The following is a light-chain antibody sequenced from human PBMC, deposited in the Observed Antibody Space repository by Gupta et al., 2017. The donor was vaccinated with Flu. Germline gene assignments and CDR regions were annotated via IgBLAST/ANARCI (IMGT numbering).Light chain of an antibody. Sequence: SVLTQPPSASGTPGQRVTISCSGSSSNIGSNTVNWYQQLPGTAPKLLIYSNNQRPSGVPDRFSGSKSGTSASLAISGLQSEDEADYYCAACDDSLNGWVFGGGTKLTVL. CDR2: SNN. V-gene: IGLV1-44*01. CDR1: SSNIGSNT. CDR3: AACDDSLNGWV. J-gene: IGLJ3*02.